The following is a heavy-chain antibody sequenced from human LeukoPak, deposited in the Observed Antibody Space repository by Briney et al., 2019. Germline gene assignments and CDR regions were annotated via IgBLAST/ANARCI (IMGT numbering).Heavy chain of an antibody. CDR2: IIPILGIA. D-gene: IGHD3-22*01. V-gene: IGHV1-69*04. Sequence: SVKVSCKASGGTFSGYAISWVRQAPGQGLEWMGRIIPILGIANYAQKFQGRVTITADKSTSTAYMELSSLRSEDTAVYYCARDHNYYDSSGYYYVHNWFDPWGQGTPVTVSS. CDR1: GGTFSGYA. CDR3: ARDHNYYDSSGYYYVHNWFDP. J-gene: IGHJ5*02.